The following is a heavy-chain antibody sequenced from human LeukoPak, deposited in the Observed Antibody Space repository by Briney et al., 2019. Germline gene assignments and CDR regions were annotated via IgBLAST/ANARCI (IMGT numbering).Heavy chain of an antibody. CDR3: AREFGSGSYYNWFDP. CDR2: INHSGST. CDR1: GGSFSDYY. V-gene: IGHV4-34*01. D-gene: IGHD3-10*01. J-gene: IGHJ5*02. Sequence: SETLSLTCAVYGGSFSDYYWTWIRQPPGKGLEWIGEINHSGSTNYNPSLKSRVTMSVDTSKNQFSLKLSSVTAADTAVYYCAREFGSGSYYNWFDPWGQGTLVTVSS.